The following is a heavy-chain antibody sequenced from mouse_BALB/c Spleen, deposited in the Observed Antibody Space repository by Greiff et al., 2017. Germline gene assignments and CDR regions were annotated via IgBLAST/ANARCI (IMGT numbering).Heavy chain of an antibody. CDR3: ARRNYRYDGAWFAY. CDR2: ISSGGGST. Sequence: EVQGVESGGGLVKPGGSLKLSCAASGFAFSSYDMSWVRQTPEKRLEWVAYISSGGGSTYYPDTVKGRFTISRDNAKNTLYLQMSSLKSEDTAMYYCARRNYRYDGAWFAYWGQGTLVTVSA. J-gene: IGHJ3*01. CDR1: GFAFSSYD. D-gene: IGHD2-14*01. V-gene: IGHV5-12-1*01.